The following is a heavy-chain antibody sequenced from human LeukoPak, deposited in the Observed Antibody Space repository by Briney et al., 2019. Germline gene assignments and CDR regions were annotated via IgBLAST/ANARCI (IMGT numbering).Heavy chain of an antibody. D-gene: IGHD3-3*01. CDR2: ISYDGSNK. J-gene: IGHJ3*02. CDR3: ARAAFTIFGAYPDGLDI. Sequence: PGGSLRLSCAASGFTFSSYAMHWVRQAPGKGLEWVAVISYDGSNKYYADSVKGRFTISRDNAKNSLYLQMNSLRAEDTAIYYCARAAFTIFGAYPDGLDIWGQGTMVTVSS. CDR1: GFTFSSYA. V-gene: IGHV3-30-3*01.